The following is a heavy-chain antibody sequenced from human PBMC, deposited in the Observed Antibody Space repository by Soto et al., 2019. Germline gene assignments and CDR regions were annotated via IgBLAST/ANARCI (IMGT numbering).Heavy chain of an antibody. CDR1: GFTFSSSD. Sequence: LSCAASGFTFSSSDMHWVRQATGKGLEWVSGIGSAGDPYYAGSVKGRFTISRENAKNSLYLQMNSLRAGDTAVYYCARWNWQQLAFVYWGQGTQVTVSS. CDR2: IGSAGDP. V-gene: IGHV3-13*05. J-gene: IGHJ4*02. D-gene: IGHD6-13*01. CDR3: ARWNWQQLAFVY.